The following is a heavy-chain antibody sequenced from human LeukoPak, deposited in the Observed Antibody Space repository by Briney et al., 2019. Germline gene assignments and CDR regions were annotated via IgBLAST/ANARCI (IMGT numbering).Heavy chain of an antibody. V-gene: IGHV3-53*01. CDR2: ISINTDT. CDR3: AIAQSWDELFDS. Sequence: GGSLTLSCAASGIAVTGNYMSWVRQPPGKGLEWVSFISINTDTFYADSVRGRFTISRDSSENTLFLQMNSLRDEDSAVYYCAIAQSWDELFDSWGQGTLVTVPS. D-gene: IGHD1-26*01. CDR1: GIAVTGNY. J-gene: IGHJ4*02.